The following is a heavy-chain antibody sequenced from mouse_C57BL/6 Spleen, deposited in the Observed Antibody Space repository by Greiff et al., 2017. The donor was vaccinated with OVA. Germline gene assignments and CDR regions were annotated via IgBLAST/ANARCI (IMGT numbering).Heavy chain of an antibody. J-gene: IGHJ2*01. CDR3: AREGGYDYFDY. D-gene: IGHD2-2*01. V-gene: IGHV1-61*01. CDR1: GYTFTSYW. Sequence: QVQLQQPGAELVRPGSSVKLSCKASGYTFTSYWMDWVKQRPGQGLEWIGNIYPSDSETHYNQKFKDKATLTVDKSSSTAYMQLSSLTSEDSAVDYCAREGGYDYFDYWGQGTTLTVSS. CDR2: IYPSDSET.